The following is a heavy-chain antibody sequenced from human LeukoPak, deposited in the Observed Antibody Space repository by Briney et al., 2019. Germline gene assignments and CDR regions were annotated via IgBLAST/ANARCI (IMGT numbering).Heavy chain of an antibody. Sequence: ASVKVSCKAPGYNFTAYYIHWVRQAPGQRPEWMGRINPKSGDTNYAQNLQGRVTMTRETSITTAYMELRRLTSDDTATYYCAENMDVWGQGTTVIVSS. J-gene: IGHJ6*02. CDR1: GYNFTAYY. V-gene: IGHV1-2*06. CDR2: INPKSGDT. CDR3: AENMDV.